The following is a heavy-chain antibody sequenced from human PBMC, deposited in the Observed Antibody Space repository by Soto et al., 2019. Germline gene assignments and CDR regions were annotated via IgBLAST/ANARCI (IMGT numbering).Heavy chain of an antibody. CDR1: GGTFSSYA. J-gene: IGHJ5*02. CDR2: IIPIFGTA. D-gene: IGHD3-22*01. Sequence: ASVKVSCKASGGTFSSYAISWVRQAPGQGLEWMGGIIPIFGTANYAQKFQGRVTITADKSTSTAYMELSSLRSEDTAVYYCARDYYDSSGYPQLGFDPWGQGTLVTVSS. V-gene: IGHV1-69*06. CDR3: ARDYYDSSGYPQLGFDP.